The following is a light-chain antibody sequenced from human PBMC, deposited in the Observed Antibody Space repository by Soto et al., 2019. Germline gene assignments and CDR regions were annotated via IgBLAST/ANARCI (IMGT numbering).Light chain of an antibody. J-gene: IGLJ2*01. Sequence: QSVLTQPPSVSAAPGQKVTISCSGSSSNIGNNYVSWYQHLPGTAPKLLIYEVDKRPSGVPDRFSGSKSGNTASLTVSGLQVEDEADYYCTSYATGDTFPFGGGTKLTVL. V-gene: IGLV1-51*01. CDR3: TSYATGDTFP. CDR2: EVD. CDR1: SSNIGNNY.